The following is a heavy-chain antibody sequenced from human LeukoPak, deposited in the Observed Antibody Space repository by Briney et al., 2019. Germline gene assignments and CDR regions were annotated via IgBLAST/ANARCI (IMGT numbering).Heavy chain of an antibody. CDR1: GFTFSSYG. J-gene: IGHJ6*02. V-gene: IGHV3-13*01. Sequence: PGRSLRLSCAASGFTFSSYGMHWVRQAAGRGLEWVSALGTNGDSYYLGSVKGRFTISRDDGKNSLYLQMNSLGVEDTAVYYCTRELRGIASHYHGMDVWGQGTTVTVSS. CDR2: LGTNGDS. CDR3: TRELRGIASHYHGMDV. D-gene: IGHD6-6*01.